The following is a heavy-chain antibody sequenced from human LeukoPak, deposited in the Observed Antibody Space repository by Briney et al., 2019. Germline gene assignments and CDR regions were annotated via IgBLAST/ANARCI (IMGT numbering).Heavy chain of an antibody. CDR1: GFTFTTYA. CDR3: ARSVCITTGCNYGYYFDY. D-gene: IGHD2-2*01. V-gene: IGHV3-30-3*01. J-gene: IGHJ4*02. Sequence: GGSLRLSCSASGFTFTTYAMHWVRQAPGKGLEWVAVISFDGNTNSYADSVKGRFTISRDNSKNTLYLQMGGLRAEDTAVYYCARSVCITTGCNYGYYFDYWGQGTLVIVSS. CDR2: ISFDGNTN.